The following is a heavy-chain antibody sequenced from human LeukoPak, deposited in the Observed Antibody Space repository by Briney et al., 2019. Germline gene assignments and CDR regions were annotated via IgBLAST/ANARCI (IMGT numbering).Heavy chain of an antibody. V-gene: IGHV1-69*13. D-gene: IGHD3-22*01. J-gene: IGHJ4*02. Sequence: ASVKVSCKASGGIFSRYATSWVRQAPGQGLEWMGGIIPIFGTANYAQKFQGRVTITADESTSTAYMELSSLRSEDTAVYYCARGWDHDSDGRPTAYVYWGQGTLVTVSS. CDR1: GGIFSRYA. CDR3: ARGWDHDSDGRPTAYVY. CDR2: IIPIFGTA.